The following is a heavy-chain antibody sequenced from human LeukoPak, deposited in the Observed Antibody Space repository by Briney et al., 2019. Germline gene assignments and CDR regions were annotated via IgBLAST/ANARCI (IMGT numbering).Heavy chain of an antibody. V-gene: IGHV4-59*08. CDR2: IYYSGST. CDR3: ATAENSSGWFGY. CDR1: GGSISSYY. J-gene: IGHJ4*02. D-gene: IGHD6-19*01. Sequence: SETLSLTCTVSGGSISSYYWSWIRQPPVKGLEWIGYIYYSGSTNYNPSLKSRVTISVDTSKNQFSLKLSFVTAADTAVYYCATAENSSGWFGYWGQGTLVTVSS.